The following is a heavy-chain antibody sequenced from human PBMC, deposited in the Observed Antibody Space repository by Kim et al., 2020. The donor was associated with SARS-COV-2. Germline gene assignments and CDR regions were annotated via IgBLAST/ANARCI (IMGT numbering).Heavy chain of an antibody. CDR3: TRDPDYSKGASFDY. V-gene: IGHV3-74*01. D-gene: IGHD4-4*01. CDR1: GFTFRTYW. J-gene: IGHJ4*02. Sequence: GGSLRLSCAASGFTFRTYWMHWVRQVPGKGLVWVSRINDDGSVTTYADSVKGRFTISTYHSKNMMYLHMNSLRAEDTAVYYCTRDPDYSKGASFDYFGQG. CDR2: INDDGSVT.